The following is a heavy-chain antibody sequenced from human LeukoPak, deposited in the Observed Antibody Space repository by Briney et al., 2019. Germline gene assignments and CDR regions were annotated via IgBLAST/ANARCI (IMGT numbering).Heavy chain of an antibody. CDR1: GYTFNGYF. D-gene: IGHD7-27*01. J-gene: IGHJ4*02. V-gene: IGHV1-2*06. CDR3: ARDLSSTPNWEFDY. CDR2: INPSSGVT. Sequence: ASVKVSCNTSGYTFNGYFIHWVRQAAGQGLEWMGRINPSSGVTEYAQNFQGRVAMSRDTSISTASMELSLLTSDDTAVYYCARDLSSTPNWEFDYWGQGTLVTVSS.